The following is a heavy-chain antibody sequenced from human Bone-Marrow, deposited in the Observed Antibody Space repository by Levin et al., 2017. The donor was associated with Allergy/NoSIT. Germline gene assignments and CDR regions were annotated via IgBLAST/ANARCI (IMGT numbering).Heavy chain of an antibody. J-gene: IGHJ4*02. V-gene: IGHV4-34*01. CDR3: ARGGEVGAIYY. Sequence: SETLSLTCAVYGGSFSGYYWSWIRQPPGKGLEWIGEINHSGSTNYNPSLKSRVTISVDTSKNQFSLKLSSVTAADTAVYYCARGGEVGAIYYWGQGTLVTVSS. CDR2: INHSGST. CDR1: GGSFSGYY. D-gene: IGHD1-26*01.